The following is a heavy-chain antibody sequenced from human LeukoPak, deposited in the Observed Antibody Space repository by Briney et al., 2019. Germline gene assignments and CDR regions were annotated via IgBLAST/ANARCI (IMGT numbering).Heavy chain of an antibody. CDR2: IYTSGST. D-gene: IGHD5-18*01. CDR1: GGSISSYY. J-gene: IGHJ4*02. Sequence: PSETLSLTCTVSGGSISSYYWSWIRQPAGKGLEWIGRIYTSGSTNYNPSLKSRVTMSVDTSKNQFSLKLSSVTAADTAVYYCARDSRLHPAMVTNYFDYWGQGTLVTVSS. CDR3: ARDSRLHPAMVTNYFDY. V-gene: IGHV4-4*07.